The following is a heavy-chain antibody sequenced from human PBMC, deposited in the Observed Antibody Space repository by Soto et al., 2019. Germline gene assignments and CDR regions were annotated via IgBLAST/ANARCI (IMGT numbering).Heavy chain of an antibody. CDR2: ISSSSSYI. J-gene: IGHJ5*02. D-gene: IGHD2-15*01. V-gene: IGHV3-21*01. Sequence: EVQLVESGGGVVKPGGSLRLSCAASGFTFSSYSMNWVRQAPGKGLEWVSSISSSSSYIYYADSVKGRFTISRDNAKNAQEQQMSSLRAGVTAGDYCARAAPAAVVAALSDHWGQGTLVTGPS. CDR3: ARAAPAAVVAALSDH. CDR1: GFTFSSYS.